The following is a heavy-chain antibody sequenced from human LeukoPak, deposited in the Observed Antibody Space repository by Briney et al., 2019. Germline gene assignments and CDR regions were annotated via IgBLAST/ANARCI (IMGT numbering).Heavy chain of an antibody. J-gene: IGHJ6*02. CDR3: ARDIYQITMLRGADTYHYYVMDV. V-gene: IGHV3-30-3*01. CDR2: ISYDGSTK. CDR1: GFTSSSSA. D-gene: IGHD3-10*01. Sequence: GRSLRLSCAASGFTSSSSAMHWVRQAPGKGLEWVALISYDGSTKYYIDSVKGRFTISRDNSKNTLYLQMNSLRAEDTAVYYCARDIYQITMLRGADTYHYYVMDVWGQGTTVTVSS.